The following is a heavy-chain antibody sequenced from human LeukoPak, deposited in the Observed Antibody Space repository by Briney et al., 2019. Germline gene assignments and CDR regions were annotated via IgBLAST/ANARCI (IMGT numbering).Heavy chain of an antibody. Sequence: SETLSLTCTVSGGSISSYYWSWIRQPAGKGLEWIGRIYTSGSTNYNPSLKSRVTMSVASSKKQFSLKLRSVTAADTAVYYCARLLFGEGVVDIWGQGTMVTVSS. V-gene: IGHV4-4*07. J-gene: IGHJ3*02. CDR3: ARLLFGEGVVDI. CDR1: GGSISSYY. CDR2: IYTSGST. D-gene: IGHD3-10*01.